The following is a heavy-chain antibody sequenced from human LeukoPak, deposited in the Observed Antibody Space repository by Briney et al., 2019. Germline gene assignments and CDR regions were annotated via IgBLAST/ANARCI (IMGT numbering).Heavy chain of an antibody. CDR3: ARDPRHVVVVADEGVYWFDP. J-gene: IGHJ5*02. V-gene: IGHV3-66*01. D-gene: IGHD2-15*01. Sequence: GGSLRLSCAASGFTVSSNYMSWVRQAPGKGLEWVSVIYSGGSTYYTDSVKGRFTISRDNSKNTRYLQMHSLRAEDTAVYYCARDPRHVVVVADEGVYWFDPWGQGTLVTVSS. CDR2: IYSGGST. CDR1: GFTVSSNY.